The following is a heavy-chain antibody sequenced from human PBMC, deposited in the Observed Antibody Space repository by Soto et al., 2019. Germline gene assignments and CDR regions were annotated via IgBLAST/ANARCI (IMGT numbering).Heavy chain of an antibody. CDR3: AVYLDGSIAARRLHFDY. J-gene: IGHJ4*02. CDR1: GGTFSSYA. CDR2: IIPIFGTA. V-gene: IGHV1-69*01. D-gene: IGHD6-6*01. Sequence: QVQLVQSGAEVKKPGSSVKVSCKASGGTFSSYAISWVRQAPGQGLEWMGGIIPIFGTANYAQKFQGRVTITADESTSTAYMELSSLRSEDTAVYYWAVYLDGSIAARRLHFDYWGQGTLVTVSS.